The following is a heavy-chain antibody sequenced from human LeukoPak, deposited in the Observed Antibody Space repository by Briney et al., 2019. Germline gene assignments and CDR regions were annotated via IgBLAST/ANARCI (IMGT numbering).Heavy chain of an antibody. D-gene: IGHD3-22*01. CDR3: GRDRWYYYDSSGYGL. CDR1: GFSFSNYA. V-gene: IGHV3-23*01. J-gene: IGHJ4*02. Sequence: AGGSLRLSCAASGFSFSNYAMSWVRQAPGKGLEWVSGINASGGTTYYPYSVKGRFTSSRDNSKSTLYLQMNSLRAEDTAVYYCGRDRWYYYDSSGYGLWGQGTLVTVSS. CDR2: INASGGTT.